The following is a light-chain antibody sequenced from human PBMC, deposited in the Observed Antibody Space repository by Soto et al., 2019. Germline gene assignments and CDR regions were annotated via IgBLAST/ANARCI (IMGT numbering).Light chain of an antibody. V-gene: IGKV3-20*01. CDR3: QQYGSSPPLT. CDR1: QSVSSSY. Sequence: EIVLTQSPGTLSLSPGERATLSCRAIQSVSSSYLGWYQQKPGQAPRLLIYGASSRATGIPDRFSGSGSGTYFTLTISRLEPEDFAVYYCQQYGSSPPLTFGGGTKVDI. CDR2: GAS. J-gene: IGKJ4*01.